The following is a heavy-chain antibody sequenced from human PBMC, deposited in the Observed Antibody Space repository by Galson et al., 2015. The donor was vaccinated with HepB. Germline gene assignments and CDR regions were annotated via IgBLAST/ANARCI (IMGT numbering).Heavy chain of an antibody. CDR1: GFTFSSYW. Sequence: SLRLSCAASGFTFSSYWMHWVRQAPGKGLVWVSRINSDGSSTSYADSVKGRFTISRDNAKNTLYLQMNSLRAEDTAVYYCARDLRRGSYVHAFDIWGQGTMVTVSS. J-gene: IGHJ3*02. D-gene: IGHD1-26*01. CDR2: INSDGSST. V-gene: IGHV3-74*01. CDR3: ARDLRRGSYVHAFDI.